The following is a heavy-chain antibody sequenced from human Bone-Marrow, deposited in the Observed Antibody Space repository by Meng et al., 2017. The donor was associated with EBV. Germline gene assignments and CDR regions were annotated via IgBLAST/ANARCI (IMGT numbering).Heavy chain of an antibody. D-gene: IGHD2-21*01. CDR2: LIPLSDAP. Sequence: QGQVVQAGAEVKKPGSSVKGSCKTSGGTFRSDAISWVRQAPGQGLEWMGGLIPLSDAPHYAQKFQGRVTMTTDTSTSTAYMELRSLRSDDTAVYYCARLYCGGDCSWYYFDYWGQGTLVTVSS. CDR1: GGTFRSDA. J-gene: IGHJ4*02. V-gene: IGHV1-69*06. CDR3: ARLYCGGDCSWYYFDY.